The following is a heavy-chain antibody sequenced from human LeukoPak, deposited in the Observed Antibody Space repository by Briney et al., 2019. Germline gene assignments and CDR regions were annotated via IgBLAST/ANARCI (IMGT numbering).Heavy chain of an antibody. V-gene: IGHV4-59*01. J-gene: IGHJ6*02. CDR1: GGSISSYY. Sequence: SETLSLTCTVSGGSISSYYWSWIRQPPGKGLEWIGYIYYSGSTNYSPSLKSRVTISVDTSKNQFSLKVSSVTAADTAVYYCARGSGSGWPPSYYYGMDVWGQGTTVTVSS. CDR2: IYYSGST. D-gene: IGHD6-19*01. CDR3: ARGSGSGWPPSYYYGMDV.